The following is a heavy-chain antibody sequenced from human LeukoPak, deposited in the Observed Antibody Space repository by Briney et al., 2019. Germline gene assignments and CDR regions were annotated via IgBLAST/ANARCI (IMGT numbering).Heavy chain of an antibody. V-gene: IGHV4-39*01. D-gene: IGHD1-1*01. Sequence: SXXLXLTCTVSGGSISSSSYYWGWSRQPRGKGLYWIGSIYYSGSTYYNPSLKSRVTISVDTSKNQFSLKLSSVTAADTAVYYCASLQPDAFDIWGQGTMVTVSS. J-gene: IGHJ3*02. CDR1: GGSISSSSYY. CDR2: IYYSGST. CDR3: ASLQPDAFDI.